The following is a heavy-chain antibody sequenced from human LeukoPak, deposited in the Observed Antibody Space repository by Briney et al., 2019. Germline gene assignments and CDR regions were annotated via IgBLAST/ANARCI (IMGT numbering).Heavy chain of an antibody. D-gene: IGHD6-13*01. V-gene: IGHV3-21*01. CDR3: TGLGHSSSDIDY. CDR1: GFTFSSYS. CDR2: ISSSSTYI. J-gene: IGHJ4*02. Sequence: GGSLRLSCAAPGFTFSSYSMSWVRQAPGKGLEWVSSISSSSTYIYYADSVKGRFTVSRDNAKNSLYLQMNSLRAEDTAVYYCTGLGHSSSDIDYWGQGTLVTVSS.